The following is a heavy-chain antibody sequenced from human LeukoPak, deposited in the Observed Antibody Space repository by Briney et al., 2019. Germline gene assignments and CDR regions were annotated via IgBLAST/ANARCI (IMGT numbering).Heavy chain of an antibody. CDR1: GFTFSSYS. CDR3: VRDHSGWSLDP. J-gene: IGHJ5*02. V-gene: IGHV3-48*04. D-gene: IGHD6-19*01. Sequence: GGSLRLSCAASGFTFSSYSMNWVRQAPGKGLEWVSYISDSGTTIYYADSVKGRFTISRDNAKNSLYLQMNSLRAEDTAVYYCVRDHSGWSLDPWGQGTLVTVSS. CDR2: ISDSGTTI.